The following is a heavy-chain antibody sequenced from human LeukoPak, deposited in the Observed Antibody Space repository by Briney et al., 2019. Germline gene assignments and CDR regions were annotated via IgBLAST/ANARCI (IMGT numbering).Heavy chain of an antibody. CDR1: GFTFSVYS. J-gene: IGHJ6*03. CDR2: ISSSSGTI. D-gene: IGHD2-2*01. V-gene: IGHV3-48*04. CDR3: AREFEVPAAAPDYYYYYYIDV. Sequence: GGSLRLSCAASGFTFSVYSMNWVRQAPGKGLEWVSYISSSSGTIYYADSVKSRVTISRDNVENSLHLQMNSLRVEDTAVYYCAREFEVPAAAPDYYYYYYIDVWGKGTTVTVSS.